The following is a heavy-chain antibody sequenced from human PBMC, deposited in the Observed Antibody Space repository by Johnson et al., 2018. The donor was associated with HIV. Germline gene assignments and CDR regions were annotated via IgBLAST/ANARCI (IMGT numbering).Heavy chain of an antibody. CDR2: IISDVSSA. D-gene: IGHD1-26*01. V-gene: IGHV3-74*02. J-gene: IGHJ3*02. CDR1: GFTFSPYW. Sequence: VQLVESGGGVVQPGRSLRLSCAASGFTFSPYWMHWVRQAPGQGLVWVSRIISDVSSAIYTDSVKGRFTISRDNSKNTLYLQMNSLRAEDTAVYYCASAWGELDDAFDIWGQGTMVTVSS. CDR3: ASAWGELDDAFDI.